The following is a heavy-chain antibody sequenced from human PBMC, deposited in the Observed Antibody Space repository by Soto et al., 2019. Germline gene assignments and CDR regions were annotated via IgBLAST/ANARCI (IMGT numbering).Heavy chain of an antibody. CDR1: GGSFSGYY. Sequence: SETLSLTCAVYGGSFSGYYWTWIRQPPGTGLEWIGEINHSGSTNYNPSLKSRVTISVDTSKNQFSLKLTSVTAADTAVYYCARVIDIVATGGNAFDIWGQGTMVT. D-gene: IGHD5-12*01. CDR2: INHSGST. V-gene: IGHV4-34*01. CDR3: ARVIDIVATGGNAFDI. J-gene: IGHJ3*02.